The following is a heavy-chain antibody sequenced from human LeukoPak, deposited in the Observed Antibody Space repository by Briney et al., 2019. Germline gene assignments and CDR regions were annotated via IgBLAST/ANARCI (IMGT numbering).Heavy chain of an antibody. D-gene: IGHD5-12*01. CDR3: ARDPPYSGYDTPQGTFGY. Sequence: ASVKVSCKASGYTFTSYGISWVRQAPGQGLEWMGWISAYNGNTNYAQKLQGRVTMTTDTSTSTAYMELRSLRSDDTAVYYCARDPPYSGYDTPQGTFGYWGQGTLVTVSS. J-gene: IGHJ4*02. CDR2: ISAYNGNT. V-gene: IGHV1-18*01. CDR1: GYTFTSYG.